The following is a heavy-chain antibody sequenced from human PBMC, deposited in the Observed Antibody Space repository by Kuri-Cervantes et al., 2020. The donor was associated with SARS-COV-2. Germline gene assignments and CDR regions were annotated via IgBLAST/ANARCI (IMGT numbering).Heavy chain of an antibody. V-gene: IGHV4-59*02. CDR3: ARGLVWYFDL. J-gene: IGHJ2*01. D-gene: IGHD3-10*01. Sequence: ESLKISCTVSGGAVNSYYWSWIRQPPGKGLEWIGNVFYSGSTNYNPSLKSRVAISLNTSASQFSLKVTSVTAADTAVYYCARGLVWYFDLWGRGTLVTVSS. CDR2: VFYSGST. CDR1: GGAVNSYY.